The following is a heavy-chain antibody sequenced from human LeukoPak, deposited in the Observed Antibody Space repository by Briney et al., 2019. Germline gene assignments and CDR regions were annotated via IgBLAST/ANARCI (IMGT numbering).Heavy chain of an antibody. V-gene: IGHV3-30*02. CDR1: GFTFSTYG. CDR3: AKETNYYDSSGVDY. CDR2: IRYDGSNK. J-gene: IGHJ4*02. D-gene: IGHD3-22*01. Sequence: PGGSLRLSCAASGFTFSTYGMHWVRQAPGKGLEWVAFIRYDGSNKYYADSVKGRFTISRDNSKNTLYLQMNSLRAEDTAVYYCAKETNYYDSSGVDYWGQGTLVTVSS.